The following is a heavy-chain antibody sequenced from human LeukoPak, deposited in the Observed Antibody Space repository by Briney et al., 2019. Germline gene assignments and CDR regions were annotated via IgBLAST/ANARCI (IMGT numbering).Heavy chain of an antibody. D-gene: IGHD2-2*01. CDR2: IKSNSYI. CDR1: GFTFSDYS. Sequence: KTGGSLRLSCAASGFTFSDYSMNWVRQAPGKGLEWVSSIKSNSYIFYADSLKGRFTISRDNAKNSLYLQMNSLRAEDTAVYYCARDSGVVPAAMVYWGQGTLVTVSS. V-gene: IGHV3-69-1*01. CDR3: ARDSGVVPAAMVY. J-gene: IGHJ4*02.